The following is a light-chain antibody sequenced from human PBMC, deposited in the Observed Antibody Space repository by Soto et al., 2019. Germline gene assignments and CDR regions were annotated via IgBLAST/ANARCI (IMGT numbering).Light chain of an antibody. J-gene: IGKJ1*01. CDR2: SAS. Sequence: DVQMTQSPSSLSASVGDSVTITCRASQGINNYLAWYQQKPGKVPVLLIYSASTLKSGIPSRFSGSGAGTDFTLTISSLQPEDFATYYCQKYDSAPRTFGQGTKVDIK. V-gene: IGKV1-27*01. CDR3: QKYDSAPRT. CDR1: QGINNY.